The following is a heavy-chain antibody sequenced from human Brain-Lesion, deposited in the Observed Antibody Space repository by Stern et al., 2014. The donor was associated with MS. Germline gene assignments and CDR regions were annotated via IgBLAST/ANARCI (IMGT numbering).Heavy chain of an antibody. J-gene: IGHJ6*02. Sequence: VQLVESGPGLVKPSQTLSLSCTVSGGSISSGGYYWSWIRQPAGKGLEWTGRIFNSGSTSHNPSLKSRVTISIDTSKNQFSLRLNSMTAADTAVYYCARGRVVPGFQYYATDVWGQGTTVIVSS. CDR1: GGSISSGGYY. CDR2: IFNSGST. CDR3: ARGRVVPGFQYYATDV. D-gene: IGHD2-2*01. V-gene: IGHV4-61*02.